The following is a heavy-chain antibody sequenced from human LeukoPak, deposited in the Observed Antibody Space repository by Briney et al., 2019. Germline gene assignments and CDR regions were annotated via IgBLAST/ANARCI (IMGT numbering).Heavy chain of an antibody. CDR3: AKEDRRGRHFDY. CDR2: IWYDGSNK. D-gene: IGHD3-16*01. Sequence: PGRSLRLSCAASGFTFSSYGMHWVRQAPGKGLEWVAVIWYDGSNKYYADSVKGRFTISRDNSKNTLYLQMNSLRAEDMALYYCAKEDRRGRHFDYWGQGTLVTVSS. CDR1: GFTFSSYG. V-gene: IGHV3-33*06. J-gene: IGHJ4*02.